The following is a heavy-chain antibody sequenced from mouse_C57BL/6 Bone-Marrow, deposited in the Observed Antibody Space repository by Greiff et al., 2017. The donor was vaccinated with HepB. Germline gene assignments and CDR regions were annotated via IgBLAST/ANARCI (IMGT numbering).Heavy chain of an antibody. CDR1: GYTFTSYW. D-gene: IGHD1-1*01. V-gene: IGHV1-5*01. CDR2: IYPGNSDT. Sequence: EVQLQQSGTVLARPGASVKMSCKTSGYTFTSYWMHWVKQRPGQGLEWIGAIYPGNSDTSYNQKFKGKAKLTAVTSASTAYMELSSLTNEDSAVYYCTPKRHYYGSFAYWGQGTLVTVSA. CDR3: TPKRHYYGSFAY. J-gene: IGHJ3*01.